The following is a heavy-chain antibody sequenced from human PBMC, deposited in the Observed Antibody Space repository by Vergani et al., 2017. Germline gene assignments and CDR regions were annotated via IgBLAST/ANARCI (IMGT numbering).Heavy chain of an antibody. D-gene: IGHD3-16*02. CDR3: ARGRGFWGSYRHYFDY. J-gene: IGHJ4*02. CDR1: GGSFSGYY. V-gene: IGHV4-34*01. Sequence: QVQLQQWGAGLLKPSETLSLTCAVYGGSFSGYYWSWIRQPPGKGLGWSGEINHSGSTNYNPSLKSRVTISVDTSKNQFSLKLSSVTAADTAVYYCARGRGFWGSYRHYFDYWGQGTLVTVSS. CDR2: INHSGST.